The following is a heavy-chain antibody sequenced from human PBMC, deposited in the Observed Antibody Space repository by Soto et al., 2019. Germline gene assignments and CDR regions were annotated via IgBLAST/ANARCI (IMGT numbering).Heavy chain of an antibody. CDR3: ARGGNGSYEYYYYYYGMDV. D-gene: IGHD1-26*01. V-gene: IGHV1-2*04. CDR2: INPNSGGT. Sequence: ASVKVSCKASGYTFTGYYMHWVRQAPGQGLEWMGWINPNSGGTNYAQKFQGWVTMTRDTSISTAYMELSRLRSDDTAVYYCARGGNGSYEYYYYYYGMDVWGQGTTVTVSS. J-gene: IGHJ6*02. CDR1: GYTFTGYY.